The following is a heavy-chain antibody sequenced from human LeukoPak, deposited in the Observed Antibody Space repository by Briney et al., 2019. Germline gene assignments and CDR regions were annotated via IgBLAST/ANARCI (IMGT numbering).Heavy chain of an antibody. CDR2: ISSSGSTI. V-gene: IGHV3-11*01. Sequence: PGGSLRLSCAASGFTFSDYYMSWIRQAPGKGLEWVSYISSSGSTIYYADSVKGRFTISRDNAKNSLYLQMNSLRAEDTAVYYCARAGGWYSSSWYGDYYYGMDVWGQGTTVTVSS. D-gene: IGHD6-13*01. J-gene: IGHJ6*02. CDR1: GFTFSDYY. CDR3: ARAGGWYSSSWYGDYYYGMDV.